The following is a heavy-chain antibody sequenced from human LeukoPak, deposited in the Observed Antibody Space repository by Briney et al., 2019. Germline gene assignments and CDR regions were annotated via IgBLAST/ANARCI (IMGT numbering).Heavy chain of an antibody. D-gene: IGHD6-19*01. V-gene: IGHV3-49*03. CDR3: TRDRRAVAGTPSSGY. J-gene: IGHJ4*02. CDR1: GFTFGDYA. CDR2: IRSKAYGGTT. Sequence: GGSLRLSCTASGFTFGDYAMSWFRQAPGKGLEWVGFIRSKAYGGTTEYAASVKGRFTISRDDSKSIAYLQTNSLKTEDTAVYYCTRDRRAVAGTPSSGYWGQGTLVTVSS.